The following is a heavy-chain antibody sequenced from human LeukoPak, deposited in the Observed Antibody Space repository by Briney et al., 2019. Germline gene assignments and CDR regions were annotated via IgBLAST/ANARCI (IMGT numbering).Heavy chain of an antibody. CDR3: ARVKQGYYYYMDV. D-gene: IGHD6-13*01. CDR1: GGSISSYF. Sequence: SETLSLTCTVSGGSISSYFWSWIRQPPGKGLEWIGYIYYSGSTNYNPSLKSRVTISVDTSKNQFSLKLSSVTAADTAVYYFARVKQGYYYYMDVWGKGTTVTVSS. J-gene: IGHJ6*03. CDR2: IYYSGST. V-gene: IGHV4-59*01.